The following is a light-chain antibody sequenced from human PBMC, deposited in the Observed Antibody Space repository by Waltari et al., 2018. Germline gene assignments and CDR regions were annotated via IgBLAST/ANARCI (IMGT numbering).Light chain of an antibody. J-gene: IGKJ5*01. V-gene: IGKV4-1*01. CDR2: WAS. Sequence: DIVMTQSPDPLSVSLGERATINCKSSPSVLYTSNNKNNLALYQQKPGQPPKLLIYWASTRGSGVPVRFSGSRSGTDFSLTSSCLATKDVAVYCGQQLQSTPITLGQGTRLEI. CDR1: PSVLYTSNNKNN. CDR3: QQLQSTPIT.